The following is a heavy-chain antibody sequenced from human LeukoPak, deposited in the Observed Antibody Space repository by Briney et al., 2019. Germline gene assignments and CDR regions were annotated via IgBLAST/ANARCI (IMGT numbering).Heavy chain of an antibody. CDR2: IRYSGTT. J-gene: IGHJ4*02. Sequence: SETLSLTCTVSGGSISSYYWSWIRQPPGKGLEWIGYIRYSGTTNYSPSLKSRATISVDTSKNQFSLNLISVTAADTAIYYCARVSSGGYFHTYYFDYWGQGTLATVSS. CDR1: GGSISSYY. V-gene: IGHV4-59*01. CDR3: ARVSSGGYFHTYYFDY. D-gene: IGHD3-22*01.